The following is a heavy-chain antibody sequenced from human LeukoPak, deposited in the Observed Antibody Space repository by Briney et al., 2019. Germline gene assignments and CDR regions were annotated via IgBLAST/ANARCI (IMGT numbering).Heavy chain of an antibody. CDR3: ARDPYLDRVPAAMGDYYYGMDV. D-gene: IGHD2-2*01. CDR1: GYTFTSYG. J-gene: IGHJ6*02. V-gene: IGHV1-18*01. CDR2: ISAYNGNT. Sequence: ASVKVSCKASGYTFTSYGISWVRQAPGQGLEWMGWISAYNGNTNYAQKFQGRVTITADESTSTAYMELSSLRSEDTAVYYCARDPYLDRVPAAMGDYYYGMDVWGQGTTVTVSS.